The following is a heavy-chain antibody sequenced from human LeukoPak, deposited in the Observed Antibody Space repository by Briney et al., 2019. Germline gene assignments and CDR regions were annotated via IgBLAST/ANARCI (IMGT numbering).Heavy chain of an antibody. D-gene: IGHD2-15*01. CDR2: ISYDGSNK. V-gene: IGHV3-30*18. J-gene: IGHJ4*02. Sequence: GRSLRLSCAASGFTFSSYGMHWVRQAPGKGLEWVAVISYDGSNKYYADSVKGRFTISRDNSKNTLYLQMNSLRAEDTAVYYCAKDYAADIVVVVAATVLDYWGQGTLVTVSS. CDR3: AKDYAADIVVVVAATVLDY. CDR1: GFTFSSYG.